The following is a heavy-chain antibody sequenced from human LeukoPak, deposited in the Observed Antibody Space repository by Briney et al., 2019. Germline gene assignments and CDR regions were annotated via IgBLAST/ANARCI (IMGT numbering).Heavy chain of an antibody. Sequence: GGSLRLSCAASGFTFTTYWMTWVRQAPGKGLEWVATINQDGSEMYYVDSVKGRFTISRDNAKNSLFLQMNSLRAEDTAVYYCARDRITDFWSGYYTNYFDYWGQGTLVTVSS. D-gene: IGHD3-3*01. CDR1: GFTFTTYW. V-gene: IGHV3-7*01. CDR3: ARDRITDFWSGYYTNYFDY. CDR2: INQDGSEM. J-gene: IGHJ4*02.